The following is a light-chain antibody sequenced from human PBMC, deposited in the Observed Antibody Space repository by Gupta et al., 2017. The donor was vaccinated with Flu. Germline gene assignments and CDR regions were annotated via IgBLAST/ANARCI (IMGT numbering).Light chain of an antibody. CDR1: QSVRRY. CDR2: DAS. V-gene: IGKV1-39*01. Sequence: SLSASVGDTITLSCLARQSVRRYLNWYQKKPRKAPRLLIYDASSWQTGGTSMCSGSGDMTDGXLTIISXQPEDFESYYCQQCETYHPSLTFGXGTKVDI. CDR3: QQCETYHPSLT. J-gene: IGKJ4*01.